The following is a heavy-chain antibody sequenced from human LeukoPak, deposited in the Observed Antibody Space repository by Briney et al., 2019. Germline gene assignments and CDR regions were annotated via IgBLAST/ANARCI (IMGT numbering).Heavy chain of an antibody. CDR2: ISSSGSTI. D-gene: IGHD3-22*01. CDR3: AREDYYDSSGYYHRFRDYYYMDV. Sequence: GGSLRLSCAAPGFTFSSYSMNWVRQAPGKGLEWVSYISSSGSTIYYADSVKGRFTISRDNAKNSLYLQMNSLRAEDTAVYYCAREDYYDSSGYYHRFRDYYYMDVWGKGTTVTVPS. V-gene: IGHV3-48*04. J-gene: IGHJ6*03. CDR1: GFTFSSYS.